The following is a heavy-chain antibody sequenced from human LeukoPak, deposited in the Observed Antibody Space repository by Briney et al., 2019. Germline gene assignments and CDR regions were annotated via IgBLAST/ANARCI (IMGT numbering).Heavy chain of an antibody. J-gene: IGHJ6*02. CDR1: GGSFSGYY. V-gene: IGHV4-34*01. D-gene: IGHD6-19*01. CDR2: INHSGST. Sequence: PSETLSLTCAVYGGSFSGYYWSWIRQPPGKGLEWIGEINHSGSTNYNPSLKSRVTISVDTSKNQFSLKLSSVTAADTAVYYCARENSSGWYYYYGMDVWGQGTTVTVSS. CDR3: ARENSSGWYYYYGMDV.